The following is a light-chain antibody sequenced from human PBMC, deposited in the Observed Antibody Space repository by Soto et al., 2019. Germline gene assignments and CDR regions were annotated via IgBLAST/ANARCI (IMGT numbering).Light chain of an antibody. J-gene: IGKJ2*01. CDR1: QSISTR. Sequence: GDRVTITCRASQSISTRLAWYQQKPGKAPILLIYDVSSLESGVPSRFSGGGSGTEFTLTISSLQPDDFATYYCQQYNSYPRTFGQGTKLEIK. CDR3: QQYNSYPRT. CDR2: DVS. V-gene: IGKV1-5*01.